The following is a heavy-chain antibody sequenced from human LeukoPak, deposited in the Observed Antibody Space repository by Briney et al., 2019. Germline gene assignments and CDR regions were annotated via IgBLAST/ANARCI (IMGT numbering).Heavy chain of an antibody. CDR3: ARELDCSSTSCSFQH. Sequence: ASVKVSCKASGGTFSSYAISWVRQAPGQGLEWMGGIIPIFGTANYAQTFQGRVTITTDESTSTAYMELSSLRSEDTAVYYCARELDCSSTSCSFQHWGQGTLVTVSS. CDR2: IIPIFGTA. J-gene: IGHJ1*01. D-gene: IGHD2-2*01. CDR1: GGTFSSYA. V-gene: IGHV1-69*05.